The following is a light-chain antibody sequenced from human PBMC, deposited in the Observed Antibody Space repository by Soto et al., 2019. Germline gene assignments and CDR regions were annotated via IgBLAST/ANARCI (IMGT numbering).Light chain of an antibody. CDR2: GAS. CDR1: QSVNSN. V-gene: IGKV3-15*01. J-gene: IGKJ3*01. Sequence: EIEMTQSPATLSVSLGERATLSCRASQSVNSNLAWYQQKPGQAPRLLIYGASTRATGIPVRFSGSGSGTEFTLTSSSLQSVDFYVDYRQQYNCWHTFGPGTRVDSK. CDR3: QQYNCWHT.